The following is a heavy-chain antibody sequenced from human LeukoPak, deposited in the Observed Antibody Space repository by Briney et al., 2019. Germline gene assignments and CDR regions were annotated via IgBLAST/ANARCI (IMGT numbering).Heavy chain of an antibody. CDR3: AKGFRTVIYWYFDL. Sequence: PGGSLRLSCAASGFTFSSYAMSWVRQAPGKGLEWVSAISGSGGSTYYADSVRGRFTISRDNSKNTLCLQMNSLRAEDTAVYYCAKGFRTVIYWYFDLWGRGTLVTVSS. V-gene: IGHV3-23*01. CDR1: GFTFSSYA. D-gene: IGHD4-11*01. J-gene: IGHJ2*01. CDR2: ISGSGGST.